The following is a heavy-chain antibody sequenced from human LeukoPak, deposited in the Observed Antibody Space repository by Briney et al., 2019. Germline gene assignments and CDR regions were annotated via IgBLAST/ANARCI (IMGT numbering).Heavy chain of an antibody. J-gene: IGHJ4*02. V-gene: IGHV3-23*01. CDR1: GFTFSSYA. Sequence: GGSLRLSCAASGFTFSSYAMSWVRQAPGKGLEWVSGVRGGGESTYYADSVKGRFTISRDNSKNTLYLQMNSLRAEDTALYYCAKGGRDGYNYPYYFDYWGQGTLVTVSS. D-gene: IGHD5-24*01. CDR3: AKGGRDGYNYPYYFDY. CDR2: VRGGGEST.